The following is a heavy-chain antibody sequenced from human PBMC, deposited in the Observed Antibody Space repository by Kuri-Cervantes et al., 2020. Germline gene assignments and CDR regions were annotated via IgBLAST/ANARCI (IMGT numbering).Heavy chain of an antibody. CDR1: GFIFHDYG. CDR3: ARDLSLWFGTSLSMDV. Sequence: GGSLRLSCAASGFIFHDYGMHWVRQAPGKGLEWVSGISSNSATVAYADSGKGRFTISRDNAKNSLYLQMNSLRAEDTAVYYCARDLSLWFGTSLSMDVWGKGTTVTVSS. V-gene: IGHV3-9*01. J-gene: IGHJ6*03. D-gene: IGHD3-10*01. CDR2: ISSNSATV.